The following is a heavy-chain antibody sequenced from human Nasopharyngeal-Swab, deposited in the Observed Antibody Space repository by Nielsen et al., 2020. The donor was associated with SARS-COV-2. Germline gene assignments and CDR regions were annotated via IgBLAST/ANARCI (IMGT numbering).Heavy chain of an antibody. CDR3: ARDPTYYYDSSGPSGYYYMDV. Sequence: WVRQAPGQGLEWMGWMNPNSGNTGYAQKFQGRVTMTRNTSISTAYMQLSSLRSEDTAVYYCARDPTYYYDSSGPSGYYYMDVWDQGTTVTVSS. D-gene: IGHD3-22*01. CDR2: MNPNSGNT. J-gene: IGHJ6*03. V-gene: IGHV1-8*01.